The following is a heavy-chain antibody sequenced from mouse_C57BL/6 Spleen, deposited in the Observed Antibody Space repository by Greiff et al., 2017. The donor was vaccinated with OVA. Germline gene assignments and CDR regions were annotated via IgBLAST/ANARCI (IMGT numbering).Heavy chain of an antibody. V-gene: IGHV1-82*01. CDR2: IYPGDGDT. CDR1: GYAFSSSW. Sequence: QVQLKQSGPELVKPGASVKISCKASGYAFSSSWMNWVKQRPGKGLEWIGRIYPGDGDTNYNGKFKGKATLNADKSASTAYMQLSSLTSEDSAVSFYARNGYGSSPFAYSGQATLVTVSA. D-gene: IGHD1-1*01. J-gene: IGHJ3*01. CDR3: ARNGYGSSPFAY.